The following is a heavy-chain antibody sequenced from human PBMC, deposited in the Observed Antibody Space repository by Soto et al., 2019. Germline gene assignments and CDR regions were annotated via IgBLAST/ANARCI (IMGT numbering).Heavy chain of an antibody. CDR1: GYTFTSYD. Sequence: ASVKVSCKASGYTFTSYDINWVRQATGQGLEWMGWMNPNSGNTGYAQKFQGRVTMTRNTSISTAYMELSSLRSEDTAVYYCARGVSGEGNIEWEPWGQGTLVTVSS. CDR2: MNPNSGNT. V-gene: IGHV1-8*01. CDR3: ARGVSGEGNIEWEP. D-gene: IGHD1-26*01. J-gene: IGHJ5*02.